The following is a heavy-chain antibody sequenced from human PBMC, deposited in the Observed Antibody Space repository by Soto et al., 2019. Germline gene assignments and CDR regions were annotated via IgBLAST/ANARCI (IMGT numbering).Heavy chain of an antibody. V-gene: IGHV4-59*01. J-gene: IGHJ4*02. CDR2: IYYSGST. CDR1: GGSISSYY. D-gene: IGHD6-13*01. Sequence: SETLSLTCTVSGGSISSYYWSWIRQPPGKGLEWIGYIYYSGSTNYNPSLKSRVTISVDTSKNQFSLKLSSVTAADTAVYYCARDSELANYFDYWGQGTLVTVSS. CDR3: ARDSELANYFDY.